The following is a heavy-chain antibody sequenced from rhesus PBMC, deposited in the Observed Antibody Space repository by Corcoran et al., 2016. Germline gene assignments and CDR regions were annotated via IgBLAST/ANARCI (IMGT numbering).Heavy chain of an antibody. CDR1: GYSISSGYG. D-gene: IGHD5-12*01. Sequence: QVQLQESGPGRVKPSETLSLTRAVSGYSISSGYGWSWIRQPPGKGLEWIGNIGGSSDSTNYNPSLKSRVTISRDTSTNQFSLKLSSVTAADAAVYYCARGVGYGYSFDYWGQGVLVTVSS. V-gene: IGHV4-127*01. CDR2: IGGSSDST. J-gene: IGHJ4*01. CDR3: ARGVGYGYSFDY.